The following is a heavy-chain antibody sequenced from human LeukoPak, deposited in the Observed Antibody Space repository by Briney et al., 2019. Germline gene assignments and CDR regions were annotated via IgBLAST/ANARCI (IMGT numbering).Heavy chain of an antibody. Sequence: SETLSLTCAVYGGSFSGYYWSWIRQPPGKGLEWIGEINHSGSTNYNPSLKSRVTISVDTSKNQFSLKLSSVTAADTAVYYCARGLYYYYGMDIWGQGTTVTVSS. V-gene: IGHV4-34*01. CDR1: GGSFSGYY. CDR3: ARGLYYYYGMDI. CDR2: INHSGST. J-gene: IGHJ6*02.